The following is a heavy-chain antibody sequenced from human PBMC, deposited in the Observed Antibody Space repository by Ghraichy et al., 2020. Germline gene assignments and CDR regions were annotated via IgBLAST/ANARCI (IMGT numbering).Heavy chain of an antibody. D-gene: IGHD2-8*01. CDR2: IIPILGIA. CDR3: ARAQRDATNGVSMAYDYYYYGMDV. J-gene: IGHJ6*02. V-gene: IGHV1-69*04. Sequence: SVKVSCKASGGTFSSYAISWVRQAPGQGLEWMGRIIPILGIANYAQKFQGRVTITADKSTSTAYLELSSLRSEDTAVYYCARAQRDATNGVSMAYDYYYYGMDVWGQGTTVTVSS. CDR1: GGTFSSYA.